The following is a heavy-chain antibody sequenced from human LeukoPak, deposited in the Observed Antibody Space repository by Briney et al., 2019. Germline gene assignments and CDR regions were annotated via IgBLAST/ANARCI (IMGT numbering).Heavy chain of an antibody. V-gene: IGHV4-34*01. Sequence: SETLSLTCAVYGGSFSGYYWSWIRQPPGKGLEWIGEINHSGSTNCNPSLKSRVTISVDTSKNQFSLKLSSVTAADTAVYYCARGQHVWGSYRYYFDYWGQGTLVTVSS. J-gene: IGHJ4*02. CDR1: GGSFSGYY. CDR2: INHSGST. CDR3: ARGQHVWGSYRYYFDY. D-gene: IGHD3-16*02.